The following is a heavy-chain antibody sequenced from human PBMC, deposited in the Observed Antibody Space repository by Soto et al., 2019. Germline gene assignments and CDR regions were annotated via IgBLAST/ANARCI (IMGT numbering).Heavy chain of an antibody. CDR1: GYTFTGYY. Sequence: GASVKVSCKASGYTFTGYYMQWVRQARGQRLEWIGWIVVGSGNTNYAQKFQERVTITRDMSTSTAYMELSSLRSEDTAVYYCAAEPDDYGKAFDIWGQGTMVTVSS. J-gene: IGHJ3*02. V-gene: IGHV1-58*02. CDR2: IVVGSGNT. D-gene: IGHD4-17*01. CDR3: AAEPDDYGKAFDI.